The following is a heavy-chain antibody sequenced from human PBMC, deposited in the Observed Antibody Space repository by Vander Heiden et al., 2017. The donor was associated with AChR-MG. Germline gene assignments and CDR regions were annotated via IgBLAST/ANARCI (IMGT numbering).Heavy chain of an antibody. Sequence: QVHLVDSGGGVVRPGRASRLPWTASGFTFISYAMHWVRQAPGKGLEWVAVISYDGNNKNYAESVRGRFTISRDNSKNTLSLQMNSPRAEDTALYYCARPGVMWLLSGSFDYWGQGTLVTVSS. V-gene: IGHV3-30-3*01. CDR1: GFTFISYA. J-gene: IGHJ4*02. CDR3: ARPGVMWLLSGSFDY. CDR2: ISYDGNNK. D-gene: IGHD3-16*02.